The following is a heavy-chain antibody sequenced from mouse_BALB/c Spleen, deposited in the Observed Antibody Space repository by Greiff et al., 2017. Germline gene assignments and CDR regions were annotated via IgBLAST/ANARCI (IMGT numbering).Heavy chain of an antibody. Sequence: VQLVESAAELARPGASVKMSCKASGYTFTSYTMHWVKQRPGQGLEWIGYINPSSGYTEYNQKFKDKTTLTADKSSSTAYMQLSSLTSEDSAVYYCARIGDYGSSSWFAYWGQGTLVTVSA. D-gene: IGHD1-1*01. CDR1: GYTFTSYT. V-gene: IGHV1-4*02. CDR3: ARIGDYGSSSWFAY. J-gene: IGHJ3*01. CDR2: INPSSGYT.